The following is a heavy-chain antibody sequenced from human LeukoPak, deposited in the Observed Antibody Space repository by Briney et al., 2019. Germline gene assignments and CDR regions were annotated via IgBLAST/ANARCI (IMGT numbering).Heavy chain of an antibody. J-gene: IGHJ1*01. Sequence: PGGSLRLSCAASGFTFSSYAMSWVRQAPGKGLEWVSAISGSGGSTYYADSVKGRFTISRDNPKNTLYLQMNSLRAEDTAVYYCAKDFWFGELFLSYFQHWGQGTLVTVSS. CDR2: ISGSGGST. V-gene: IGHV3-23*01. CDR1: GFTFSSYA. CDR3: AKDFWFGELFLSYFQH. D-gene: IGHD3-10*01.